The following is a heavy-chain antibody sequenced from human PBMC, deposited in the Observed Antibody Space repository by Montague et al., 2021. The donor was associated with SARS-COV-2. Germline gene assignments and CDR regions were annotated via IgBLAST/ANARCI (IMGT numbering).Heavy chain of an antibody. D-gene: IGHD6-19*01. V-gene: IGHV6-1*01. Sequence: CAISGDSVSSSTVAWNWLRQSPSRGLEWLGRTYFRSSFYNDYALSVKSRLNIQPDSAKNQFSLQLTSVTPEDTAICYCARQDTSGWLTFDYWGQGTLVTVSS. CDR3: ARQDTSGWLTFDY. CDR2: TYFRSSFYN. CDR1: GDSVSSSTVA. J-gene: IGHJ4*02.